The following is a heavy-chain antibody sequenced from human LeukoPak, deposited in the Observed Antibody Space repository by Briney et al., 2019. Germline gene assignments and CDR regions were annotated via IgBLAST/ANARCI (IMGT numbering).Heavy chain of an antibody. CDR2: MNPNSGNT. CDR1: GYTFTSYD. D-gene: IGHD6-13*01. Sequence: ASVKVSCKASGYTFTSYDINWVRQATGQGLEWMGWMNPNSGNTGYAQKFQGRVTMTRNTSISTAYMELSSLRSEDTAVYYCARGAPYSSSYNGHYYYYMDVWGKGTTVTVSS. J-gene: IGHJ6*03. V-gene: IGHV1-8*01. CDR3: ARGAPYSSSYNGHYYYYMDV.